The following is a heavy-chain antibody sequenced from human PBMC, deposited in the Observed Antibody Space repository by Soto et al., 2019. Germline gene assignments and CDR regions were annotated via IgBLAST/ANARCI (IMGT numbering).Heavy chain of an antibody. CDR3: ARHGSNSGSYSEYFQY. V-gene: IGHV4-39*01. CDR2: IYNSGKT. CDR1: GDSISSSSLY. Sequence: QLQLQESCPGLVKPSETVSLTCTVSGDSISSSSLYWGWIRQPPGKGLEWIGSIYNSGKTYYSPSRASRVTISVDTSKHQFSLKLSSVTAADTAVYYCARHGSNSGSYSEYFQYWGQGTLVAVSS. D-gene: IGHD1-26*01. J-gene: IGHJ1*01.